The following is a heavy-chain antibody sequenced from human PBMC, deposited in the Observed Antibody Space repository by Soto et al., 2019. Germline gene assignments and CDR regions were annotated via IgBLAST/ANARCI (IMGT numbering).Heavy chain of an antibody. D-gene: IGHD3-22*01. CDR2: ISGSGGST. CDR1: GFTYSSYA. CDR3: AKGSSPYYYDSSGYYLDY. V-gene: IGHV3-23*01. Sequence: EVQLLESGGGLVQPGGSLRLSCAASGFTYSSYAMSWVRQAPGKGLEWVSAISGSGGSTYYADSVKGRFTISRDNSKNTLYLQMNSLRAEDTAVYYCAKGSSPYYYDSSGYYLDYWGQGTLVTVSS. J-gene: IGHJ4*02.